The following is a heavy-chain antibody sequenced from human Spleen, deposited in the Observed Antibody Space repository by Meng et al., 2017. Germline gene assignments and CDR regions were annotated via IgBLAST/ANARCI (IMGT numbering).Heavy chain of an antibody. D-gene: IGHD6-19*01. J-gene: IGHJ4*02. V-gene: IGHV1-18*01. CDR3: ARSARFIAVAGNLDH. CDR2: ISAYNDTT. Sequence: ASVKVSCKASGYTFTSYGISWVRQAPGQGLEWMGWISAYNDTTKYVERLQGRVTMITDTSTSTAYMELRSLRSDDTAVYYCARSARFIAVAGNLDHWGQGTLVTVSS. CDR1: GYTFTSYG.